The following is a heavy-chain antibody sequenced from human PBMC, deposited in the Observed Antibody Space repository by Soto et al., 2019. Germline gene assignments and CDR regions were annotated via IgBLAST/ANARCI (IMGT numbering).Heavy chain of an antibody. Sequence: QVTLKESGPVLVKPTETLTLTCTVSGFALSNARMGVSWIRQPPGKALEWLAHIFSNDEKSYSTSLKSRLTISKVTSKSQVDLSMTNMDPVDTATYYCARILSISGILTVDCWGQGTLVTVSS. J-gene: IGHJ4*02. CDR2: IFSNDEK. CDR1: GFALSNARMG. V-gene: IGHV2-26*01. D-gene: IGHD3-9*01. CDR3: ARILSISGILTVDC.